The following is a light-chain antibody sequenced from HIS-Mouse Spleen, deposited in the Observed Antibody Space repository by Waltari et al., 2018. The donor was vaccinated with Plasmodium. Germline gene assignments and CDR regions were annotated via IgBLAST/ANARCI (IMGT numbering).Light chain of an antibody. CDR3: CSYAGSYTYV. CDR1: SSDVGGYNY. J-gene: IGLJ1*01. Sequence: QSALTQPRSVSGSPGQSVTISCTGTSSDVGGYNYVSWYQQHPGKAPKLMTYDFSKRPAGVPDRFSGSKSGNTASLTISGLQAEDEADYYCCSYAGSYTYVFGTGTKVTVL. V-gene: IGLV2-11*01. CDR2: DFS.